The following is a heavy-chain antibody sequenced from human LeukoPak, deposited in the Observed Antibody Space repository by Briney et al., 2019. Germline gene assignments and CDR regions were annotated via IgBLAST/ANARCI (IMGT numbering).Heavy chain of an antibody. Sequence: PGGSLRLSCAASGFTFSSHSMNWVRQAPGKGLEWVSYISSGGTTIYYADSVKGRFTISRDNAKNSLYLQMNSLRAEDTAVYYCAREISGWNENYWGQGTLVTVSS. CDR2: ISSGGTTI. V-gene: IGHV3-48*01. CDR3: AREISGWNENY. D-gene: IGHD1-1*01. CDR1: GFTFSSHS. J-gene: IGHJ4*02.